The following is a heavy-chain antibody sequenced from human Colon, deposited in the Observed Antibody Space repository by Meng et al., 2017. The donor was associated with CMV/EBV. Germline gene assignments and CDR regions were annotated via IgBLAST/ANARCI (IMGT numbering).Heavy chain of an antibody. CDR3: SRGADPYKSGIY. Sequence: QAQLQQWGAGLLRPSEPLSPTCTVYGGSLSGYYWTWIRPPPGKGLELIGEIHHSGSTFYNPSLNNRVSISVDTSKNQFSLNLRSVTAADTAVYYCSRGADPYKSGIYWGQGALVTVSS. D-gene: IGHD5-24*01. CDR2: IHHSGST. J-gene: IGHJ4*02. V-gene: IGHV4-34*01. CDR1: GGSLSGYY.